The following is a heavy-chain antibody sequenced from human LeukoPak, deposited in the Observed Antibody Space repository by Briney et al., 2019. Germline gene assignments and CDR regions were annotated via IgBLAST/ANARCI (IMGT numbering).Heavy chain of an antibody. J-gene: IGHJ6*02. CDR2: IHYSGST. CDR3: ARDQYYYDSSGYGMDV. V-gene: IGHV4-39*02. Sequence: SETLSLTCTVSGGSITSSGYYWGWLRQPPGQGLEWIGSIHYSGSTYYNPSLKSRVTISGDTSKNQFSLNLYSVTAADTAVYYCARDQYYYDSSGYGMDVWGQGTTVTVSS. D-gene: IGHD3-22*01. CDR1: GGSITSSGYY.